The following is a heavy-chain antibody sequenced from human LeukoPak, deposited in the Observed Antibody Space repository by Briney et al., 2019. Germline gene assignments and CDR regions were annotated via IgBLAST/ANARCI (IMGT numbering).Heavy chain of an antibody. J-gene: IGHJ4*02. Sequence: SGTLSLICAVSGGSISSSKWWSWLRQPPGKGLEWIGEVLHSGSTNYNPSLKSRVTISVDKSKNQFSLRLNSVTAADTAVYYCARRDYYDNSDDDYHSFEYWGQGTLVTVSS. D-gene: IGHD3-22*01. CDR3: ARRDYYDNSDDDYHSFEY. CDR2: VLHSGST. V-gene: IGHV4-4*02. CDR1: GGSISSSKW.